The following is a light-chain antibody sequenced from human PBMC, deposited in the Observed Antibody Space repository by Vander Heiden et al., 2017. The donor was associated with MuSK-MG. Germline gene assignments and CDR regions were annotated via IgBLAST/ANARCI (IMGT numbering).Light chain of an antibody. CDR1: SSDVGGYIF. V-gene: IGLV2-14*03. CDR3: ISYTRRSNPSYV. J-gene: IGLJ1*01. Sequence: QSALTQPAPVSGSPGQSSTIAFTGTSSDVGGYIFASWYQHPPGKASKRMIYAVTKRPSGVSNSFSCSKSGNPATLTISGLQAADEADYYCISYTRRSNPSYVFGTGTKFTVL. CDR2: AVT.